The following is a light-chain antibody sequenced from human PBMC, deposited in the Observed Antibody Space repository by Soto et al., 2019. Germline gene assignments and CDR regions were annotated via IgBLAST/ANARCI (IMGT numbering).Light chain of an antibody. CDR1: QSISSW. V-gene: IGKV1-5*03. CDR2: KAS. CDR3: QQYGSSPTWT. Sequence: DIKMTQSPSTLSASVGTRVTITCRASQSISSWLAWYQQKPGKAPKLLIYKASSLESGVPSRFSGSGSGTDFTLTISRLEPEDFAMYYCQQYGSSPTWTFGQGGIVDI. J-gene: IGKJ1*01.